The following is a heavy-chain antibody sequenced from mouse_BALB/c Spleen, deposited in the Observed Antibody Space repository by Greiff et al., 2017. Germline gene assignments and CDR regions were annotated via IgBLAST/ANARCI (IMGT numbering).Heavy chain of an antibody. CDR3: ARDYGNDY. Sequence: EVNVVESGGGLVKPGGSLKLSCAASGFTFSSYAMSWVRQTPEKRLEWVASISSGGSTYYPDSVKGRFTISRDNARNILYLQMSSLRSEDTAMYYCARDYGNDYWGQGTTLTVSS. D-gene: IGHD2-1*01. V-gene: IGHV5-6-5*01. CDR2: ISSGGST. J-gene: IGHJ2*01. CDR1: GFTFSSYA.